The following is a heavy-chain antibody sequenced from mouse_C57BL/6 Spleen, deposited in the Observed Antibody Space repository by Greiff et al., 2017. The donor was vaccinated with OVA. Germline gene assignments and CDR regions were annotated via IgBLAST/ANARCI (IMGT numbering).Heavy chain of an antibody. D-gene: IGHD4-1*01. CDR3: ARLTGTGGYFDV. Sequence: QVQLQQSGAELVKPGASVKLSCKASGYTFTSYWMQWVKQRPGQGLVWIGEIDPSDSYTNYNPTFKGKATLTVDTSSSPAYMQLSSLTSEDAAVYYCARLTGTGGYFDVWGTGTTVTVSS. CDR2: IDPSDSYT. CDR1: GYTFTSYW. V-gene: IGHV1-50*01. J-gene: IGHJ1*03.